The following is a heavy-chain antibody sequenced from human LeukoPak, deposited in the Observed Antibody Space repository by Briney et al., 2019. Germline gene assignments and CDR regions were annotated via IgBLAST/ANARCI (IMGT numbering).Heavy chain of an antibody. J-gene: IGHJ4*02. CDR3: ARVQLWPANTPDTHEQTDY. D-gene: IGHD5-18*01. V-gene: IGHV1-46*01. CDR2: INPSGGST. Sequence: GASVKVSCKVSGYTLTELSMHWVRQAPGQGLEWMGIINPSGGSTSYAQKFQGRVTMTRNTSISTAYMELSSLRSEDTAVYYCARVQLWPANTPDTHEQTDYWGQGTLVTVSS. CDR1: GYTLTELS.